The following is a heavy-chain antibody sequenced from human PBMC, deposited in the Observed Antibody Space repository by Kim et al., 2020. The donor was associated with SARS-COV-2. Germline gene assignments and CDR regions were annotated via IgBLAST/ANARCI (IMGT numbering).Heavy chain of an antibody. CDR3: AREGVATTIGGYYYYYYGMDV. J-gene: IGHJ6*02. CDR1: GFTFSSYW. V-gene: IGHV3-7*03. CDR2: IKQDGSEK. D-gene: IGHD5-12*01. Sequence: GGSLRLSCAASGFTFSSYWMSWVRQAPGKGLEWVANIKQDGSEKYYVDSVKGRFTISRDNAKNSLYLQMNSLRAEDTAVYYCAREGVATTIGGYYYYYYGMDVWGQGTTVTVSS.